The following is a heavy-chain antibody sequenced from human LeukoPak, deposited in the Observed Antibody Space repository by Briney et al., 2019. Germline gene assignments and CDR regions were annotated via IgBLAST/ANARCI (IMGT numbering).Heavy chain of an antibody. CDR1: GASISGYY. J-gene: IGHJ3*02. CDR2: IISTGTI. D-gene: IGHD2-15*01. V-gene: IGHV4-59*12. CDR3: AGREDDIGSFSLPI. Sequence: SETLSLTCTVSGASISGYYWSWIRQPPGKRLEWIGYIISTGTINYNPSLKSRATASLDKLKNQVSLRLSSVTAADTAIYYCAGREDDIGSFSLPIWGQGTVVTVSS.